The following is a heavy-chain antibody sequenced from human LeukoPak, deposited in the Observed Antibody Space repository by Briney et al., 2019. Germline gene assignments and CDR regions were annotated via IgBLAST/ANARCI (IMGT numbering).Heavy chain of an antibody. CDR1: GFTFSSYA. CDR3: AEAPIPIYYDFWSGYPSEYYFDY. V-gene: IGHV3-23*01. Sequence: GGSLRLSCAASGFTFSSYAMSWVRQAPGKGLEWVSAISGSGGSTYYADSVKGRFTISRDNSKNTLYLQMNSLRAEDTAVYYCAEAPIPIYYDFWSGYPSEYYFDYWGQGTLVTVSS. J-gene: IGHJ4*02. CDR2: ISGSGGST. D-gene: IGHD3-3*01.